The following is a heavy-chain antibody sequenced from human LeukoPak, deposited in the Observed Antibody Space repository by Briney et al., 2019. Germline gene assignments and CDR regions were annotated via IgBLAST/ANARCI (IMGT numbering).Heavy chain of an antibody. D-gene: IGHD4-17*01. V-gene: IGHV3-23*01. CDR2: ISGSGGST. CDR3: AKIRAPSPYTTVTTYYFDY. J-gene: IGHJ4*02. Sequence: GGSLRLSCAASGFTFSSYAMSWVRQAPGKGLEWVSAISGSGGSTYYADSVKGRFTISRDNSKNTLYLQMNSLRAEDTAVYYCAKIRAPSPYTTVTTYYFDYWGQGTLVTVSP. CDR1: GFTFSSYA.